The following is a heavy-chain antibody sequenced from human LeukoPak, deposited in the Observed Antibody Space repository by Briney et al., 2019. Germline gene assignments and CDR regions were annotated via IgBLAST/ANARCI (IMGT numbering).Heavy chain of an antibody. J-gene: IGHJ4*02. CDR3: ARGVYIAAAQYGY. Sequence: SETLSLTCTVSGGSISNYYWSWIRQPPGKGLEWIGYIYYSRTTNYNPSLKSRVTISVDTSKNQFSLKLNSVTAADTAVYYCARGVYIAAAQYGYWGQGTLVTVSS. CDR1: GGSISNYY. V-gene: IGHV4-59*01. D-gene: IGHD6-13*01. CDR2: IYYSRTT.